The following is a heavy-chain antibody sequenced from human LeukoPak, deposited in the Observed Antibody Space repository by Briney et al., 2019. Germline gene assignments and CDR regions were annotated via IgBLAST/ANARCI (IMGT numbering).Heavy chain of an antibody. D-gene: IGHD3-22*01. CDR3: ASRRDSSGYYHYYMDV. CDR2: IIPIFGTA. Sequence: ASVKVSRKASGGTFSSYAISWARQAPGQGLEWMGGIIPIFGTANYAQKFQGRVTITTDESTSTAYMELSSLRSEDTAVYYCASRRDSSGYYHYYMDVWGKGTTATVSS. V-gene: IGHV1-69*05. CDR1: GGTFSSYA. J-gene: IGHJ6*03.